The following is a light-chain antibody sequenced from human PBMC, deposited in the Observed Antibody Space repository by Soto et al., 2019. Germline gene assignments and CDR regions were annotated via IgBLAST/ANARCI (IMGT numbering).Light chain of an antibody. V-gene: IGKV3-20*01. J-gene: IGKJ1*01. CDR3: QQYGSSGT. Sequence: EIGVTQSPGALSLSKGERATLSCRASQSVSNNYLAWYQQKPGQAPRLLIYGASNRATGIPDRFSGGGSGTDFTLTISRLEPEDFAVYYCQQYGSSGTFGQGTKVDIK. CDR2: GAS. CDR1: QSVSNNY.